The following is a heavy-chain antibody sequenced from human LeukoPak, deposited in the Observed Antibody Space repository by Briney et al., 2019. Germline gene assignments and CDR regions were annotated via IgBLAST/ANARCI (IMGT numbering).Heavy chain of an antibody. D-gene: IGHD2-21*01. CDR2: LSYDGSYK. CDR1: GFTFSAFG. CDR3: SISNAFDY. V-gene: IGHV3-30*03. Sequence: GGSLRLSCAASGFTFSAFGMHWVRQVPGKRLEWVAVLSYDGSYKYYADSVKGPFTISRDNSKSTLYLQMNSLRAEDTAVYYCSISNAFDYWGQGTLVTVSS. J-gene: IGHJ4*02.